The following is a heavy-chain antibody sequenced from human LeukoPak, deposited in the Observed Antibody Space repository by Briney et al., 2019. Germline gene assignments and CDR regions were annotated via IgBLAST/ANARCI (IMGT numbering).Heavy chain of an antibody. D-gene: IGHD2-2*01. CDR1: GGTFSSYA. J-gene: IGHJ4*02. CDR2: IIPIFGTA. CDR3: ARAGTPVGYCSSTSCHYYFDY. V-gene: IGHV1-69*13. Sequence: SVKVSCKASGGTFSSYAISWVRQAPGQGLEWMGGIIPIFGTANYARKFQGRVTITADESTSTAYMELSSLRSEDTAVYYCARAGTPVGYCSSTSCHYYFDYWGQGTLVTVSS.